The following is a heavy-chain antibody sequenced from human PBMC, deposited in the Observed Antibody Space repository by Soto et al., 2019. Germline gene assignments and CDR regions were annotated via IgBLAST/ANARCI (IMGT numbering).Heavy chain of an antibody. CDR3: AKDYYDFWSGYPWFDP. J-gene: IGHJ5*02. Sequence: EVQLVESGGGLVQPVRSLRLSCAASGFTFDDYAMHWVRQAPGKGLGWVSGISWNSGSIGYADSVKGRFTISRDNAKNSLYLQMNSLRAEDTALYYCAKDYYDFWSGYPWFDPWGQGTLVTVSS. V-gene: IGHV3-9*01. CDR2: ISWNSGSI. CDR1: GFTFDDYA. D-gene: IGHD3-3*01.